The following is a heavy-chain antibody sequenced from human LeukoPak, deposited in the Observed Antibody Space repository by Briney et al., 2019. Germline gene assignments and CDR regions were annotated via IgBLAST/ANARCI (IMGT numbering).Heavy chain of an antibody. CDR1: GDIISSNSAA. V-gene: IGHV6-1*03. CDR3: ARSVKLNFHY. CDR2: TYYRSKYYN. Sequence: SQTLSLSCAICGDIISSNSAAWHWIRQSRSRGLEWLERTYYRSKYYNDYEGSVKISINMNTDTSKHQFSMQLTSVTPEDSAAYFCARSVKLNFHYWVQGTLVSVSS. J-gene: IGHJ4*02. D-gene: IGHD1-1*01.